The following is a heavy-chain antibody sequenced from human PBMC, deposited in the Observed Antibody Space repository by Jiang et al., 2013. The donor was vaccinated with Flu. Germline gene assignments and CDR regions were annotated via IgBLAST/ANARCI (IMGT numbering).Heavy chain of an antibody. Sequence: GSGLVKPSETLSLTCTVSGGSISSSSYYWGWIRQPPGKGLEWIGSIYYSGSTYYNPSLKSRVTISVDTSKNQFSLKLSSVTAADTAVYYCASEMATIYPALDYWGQGTLVTVFS. J-gene: IGHJ4*02. CDR1: GGSISSSSYY. D-gene: IGHD5-24*01. V-gene: IGHV4-39*01. CDR3: ASEMATIYPALDY. CDR2: IYYSGST.